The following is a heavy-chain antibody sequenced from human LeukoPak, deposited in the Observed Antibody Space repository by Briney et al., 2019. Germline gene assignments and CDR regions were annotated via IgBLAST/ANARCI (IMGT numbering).Heavy chain of an antibody. Sequence: GGSLRLSCAASGFTFNNYAIHWVRQAPGKGLEWISYIRTSGGVVSYTDSVRGRFTISTDSAKNSLYLQMNSLRDDDTAVYYCVRDQFYAFDVWGQGTMVTVSS. CDR2: IRTSGGVV. CDR3: VRDQFYAFDV. V-gene: IGHV3-48*02. J-gene: IGHJ3*01. CDR1: GFTFNNYA.